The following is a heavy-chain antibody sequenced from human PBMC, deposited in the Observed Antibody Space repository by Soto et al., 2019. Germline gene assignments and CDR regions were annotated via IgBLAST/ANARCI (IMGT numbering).Heavy chain of an antibody. CDR1: GGTFSSYA. CDR2: IIPISDTT. Sequence: QVQLVQSGAEVKKPGSSVQVSCKASGGTFSSYAISWVRQAPGQGLEWMGGIIPISDTTNYAQKFQGRVTITADESTITAYMELSSLRSEDTAVYYCARSQGSSTSLAIDYYYYYGMDVWGQGTTVTVSS. D-gene: IGHD2-2*01. V-gene: IGHV1-69*01. CDR3: ARSQGSSTSLAIDYYYYYGMDV. J-gene: IGHJ6*02.